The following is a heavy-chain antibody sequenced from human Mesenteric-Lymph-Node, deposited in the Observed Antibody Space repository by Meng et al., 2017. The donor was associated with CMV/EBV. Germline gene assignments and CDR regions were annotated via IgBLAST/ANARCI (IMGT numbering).Heavy chain of an antibody. J-gene: IGHJ3*02. V-gene: IGHV1-69*10. CDR2: IIPILGIA. D-gene: IGHD2-2*01. CDR3: ARVVPAAIDAFDI. Sequence: SVKVSCKASGGTFSSYAISWVRQAPGQGLEWMGGIIPILGIANYAQKFQGRVTITADKSTSTAYMELSSLRSDDTAVYYCARVVPAAIDAFDIWGQGTMVTVSS. CDR1: GGTFSSYA.